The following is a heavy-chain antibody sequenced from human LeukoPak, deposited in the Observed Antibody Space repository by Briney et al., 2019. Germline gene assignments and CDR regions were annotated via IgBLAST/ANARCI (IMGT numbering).Heavy chain of an antibody. CDR1: GGSISSYY. J-gene: IGHJ4*02. D-gene: IGHD5-18*01. V-gene: IGHV4-59*08. CDR3: ARSRWIQLWFDY. CDR2: IYYSGST. Sequence: SETLSLTCTVSGGSISSYYWSWIRQPPVKGLEWIGYIYYSGSTNYNPSLKSRVTISVDTSKNQFSLKLSSVTAADTAVYYCARSRWIQLWFDYWGQGTLVTVSS.